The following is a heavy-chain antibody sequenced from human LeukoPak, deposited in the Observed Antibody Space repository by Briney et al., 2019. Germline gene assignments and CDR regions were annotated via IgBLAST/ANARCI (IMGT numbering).Heavy chain of an antibody. J-gene: IGHJ6*03. Sequence: ASVKVSCKASGGTFSSYAINWVRQATGQGLEWMGWMNPNSGNTGYAQKFQGRVTMTRNTSISTAYMELSSLRSEDTAVYYCARGKSGRHCSGGSCYVDYYYMDVWGKGTTVTVSS. CDR3: ARGKSGRHCSGGSCYVDYYYMDV. CDR2: MNPNSGNT. V-gene: IGHV1-8*02. CDR1: GGTFSSYA. D-gene: IGHD2-15*01.